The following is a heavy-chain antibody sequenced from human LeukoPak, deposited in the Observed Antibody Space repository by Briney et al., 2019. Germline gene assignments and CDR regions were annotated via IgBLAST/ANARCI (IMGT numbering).Heavy chain of an antibody. V-gene: IGHV4-34*01. CDR2: INHSGST. J-gene: IGHJ5*02. CDR3: ARVLPPFGRYYGSGRTRGNWFDP. D-gene: IGHD3-10*01. Sequence: SETLSLTCAVYGGSFSGYYCSWIRQPPGKGLEWIGEINHSGSTNYNPSLKSRVTISVDTSKNQFSLKLSSVTAADTAVYYCARVLPPFGRYYGSGRTRGNWFDPWGQGTLVTVSS. CDR1: GGSFSGYY.